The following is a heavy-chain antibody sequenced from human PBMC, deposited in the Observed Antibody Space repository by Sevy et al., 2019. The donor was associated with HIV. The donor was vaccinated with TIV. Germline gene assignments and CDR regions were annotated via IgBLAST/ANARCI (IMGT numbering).Heavy chain of an antibody. V-gene: IGHV3-30-3*01. J-gene: IGHJ6*02. CDR1: GFTFSSYA. CDR2: ISYDGSNK. CDR3: ARDLAVYSSSSRVYGMDV. D-gene: IGHD6-6*01. Sequence: GGSLRLSCAASGFTFSSYAMHWVRQAPGKGLEWVAVISYDGSNKYYADSVKGRFIISRDNSTNTLYLQMNSLRAEDTAAYYCARDLAVYSSSSRVYGMDVWGQGTTVTVSS.